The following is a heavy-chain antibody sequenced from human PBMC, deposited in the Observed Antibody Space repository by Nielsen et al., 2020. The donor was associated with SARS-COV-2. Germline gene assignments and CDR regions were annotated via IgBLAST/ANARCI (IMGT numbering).Heavy chain of an antibody. CDR2: IKQDGSES. Sequence: GESLKISCAGSGFTFSHYRMSWVRQAPGKGLEWVAKIKQDGSESYHVDSVKGRFTISRDNSKNTLYLQMKSLRAEDTAVYYCAREWEDYDSSGFDYWGQGTLVTVSS. J-gene: IGHJ4*02. CDR1: GFTFSHYR. V-gene: IGHV3-7*01. D-gene: IGHD3-22*01. CDR3: AREWEDYDSSGFDY.